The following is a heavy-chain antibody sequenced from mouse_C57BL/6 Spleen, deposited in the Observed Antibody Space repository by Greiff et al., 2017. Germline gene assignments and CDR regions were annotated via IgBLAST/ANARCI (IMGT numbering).Heavy chain of an antibody. CDR3: AKRANWDGYAMDY. CDR1: GFSLTSYG. Sequence: VMLVESGPGLVAPSQSLSITCTVSGFSLTSYGVDWVRQPPAKGLEWLGVIWGGGSTNYNSALMSRLSISKDNSKSQVFLKMNSLQTDDTAMYYCAKRANWDGYAMDYWGQGTSVTVSS. J-gene: IGHJ4*01. V-gene: IGHV2-9*01. D-gene: IGHD4-1*02. CDR2: IWGGGST.